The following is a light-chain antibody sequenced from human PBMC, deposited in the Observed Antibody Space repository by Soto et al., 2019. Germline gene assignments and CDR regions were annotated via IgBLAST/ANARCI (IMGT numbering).Light chain of an antibody. CDR1: QSLVFSDGNTY. V-gene: IGKV2-30*01. CDR2: MVS. Sequence: DLVMTQSPLSLPVTLGQPASSXXRSXQSLVFSDGNTYLSWFQQRPGQSPRXXIYMVSNRDSGVPDRFSGSGSGTDFTLKISRVEAEDVGVYYCMQATHWPWTFGQGTKVDIK. CDR3: MQATHWPWT. J-gene: IGKJ1*01.